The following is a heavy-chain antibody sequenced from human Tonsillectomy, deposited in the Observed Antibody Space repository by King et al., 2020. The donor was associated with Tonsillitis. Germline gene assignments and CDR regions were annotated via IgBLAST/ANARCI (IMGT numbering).Heavy chain of an antibody. CDR1: DDSISSSRYY. D-gene: IGHD2-15*01. J-gene: IGHJ4*02. V-gene: IGHV4-39*01. Sequence: LQLQESGPGLVKPSETLSLTCTVSDDSISSSRYYWGWIRQPPGKGLEWIGSAHYSGNTYYHLSLKSRVTISVDTSKSQISLKLNSVTAADTAVYYCARLEGEYCSGGSCYPDYWGQGTLVIVSS. CDR3: ARLEGEYCSGGSCYPDY. CDR2: AHYSGNT.